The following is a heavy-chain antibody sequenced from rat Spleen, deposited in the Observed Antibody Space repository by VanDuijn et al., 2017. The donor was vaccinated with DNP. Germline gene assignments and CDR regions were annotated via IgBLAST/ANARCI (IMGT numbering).Heavy chain of an antibody. V-gene: IGHV5-58*01. J-gene: IGHJ4*01. CDR1: GFTFSSYW. CDR3: ARPDA. Sequence: EVQLVETGGGLVQPGRSLKLSCVASGFTFSSYWMFWIRQAPGKGLEWVASINTDVGSTYYPDSVKGRFTISRDNANSTLYLQMDSLKSEDTATYYCARPDAWGQGTSITVSS. CDR2: INTDVGST.